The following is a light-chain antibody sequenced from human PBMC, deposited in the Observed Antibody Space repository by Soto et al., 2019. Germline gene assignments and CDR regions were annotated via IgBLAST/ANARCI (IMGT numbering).Light chain of an antibody. V-gene: IGLV2-11*01. CDR1: SSDSGGYNY. CDR2: DVI. J-gene: IGLJ3*02. CDR3: CSDAGSSTWV. Sequence: QSALTQPRSVSGSPGQSVTISCTGISSDSGGYNYVSWYQQHPGKAPKLMIYDVIKRPSGVPDRFSGSKSANAASLTISGLQAEDEADYYCCSDAGSSTWVFGGGTKLTVL.